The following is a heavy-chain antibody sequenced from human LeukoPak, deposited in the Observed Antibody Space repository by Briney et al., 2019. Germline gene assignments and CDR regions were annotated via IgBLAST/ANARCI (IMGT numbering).Heavy chain of an antibody. CDR2: IIPIFGTA. CDR3: AHLPNGHDDYGDYRLAYYFDY. V-gene: IGHV1-69*13. J-gene: IGHJ4*02. Sequence: GASVKVSCKASGGTVSSYAISWVRQAPGQGLEWMGGIIPIFGTANYAQKFQGRVTITADESTSTAYMELSSLRSEDTAVYYCAHLPNGHDDYGDYRLAYYFDYWGQGTLVTVSS. CDR1: GGTVSSYA. D-gene: IGHD4-17*01.